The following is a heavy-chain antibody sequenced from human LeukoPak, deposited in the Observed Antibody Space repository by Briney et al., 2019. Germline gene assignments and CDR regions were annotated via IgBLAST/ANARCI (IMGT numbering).Heavy chain of an antibody. D-gene: IGHD5-18*01. CDR1: GGSLSSSSYY. CDR2: IYYSGST. J-gene: IGHJ4*02. V-gene: IGHV4-39*01. Sequence: SETPSPTRTVSGGSLSSSSYYLGWNRPPPRKGLEWIGSIYYSGSTYYNPSLKSRVTISVDTSKNQFSLKLSSVTAADTAVYYCARQLWFDYWGQGTLVTVSS. CDR3: ARQLWFDY.